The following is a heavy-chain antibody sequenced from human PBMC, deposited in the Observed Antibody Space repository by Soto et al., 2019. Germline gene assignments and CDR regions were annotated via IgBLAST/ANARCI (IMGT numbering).Heavy chain of an antibody. Sequence: QVQLVESGGGVVQPGRSLRLSCAASGFTFSSYGMHWVRQAPGKGLEWVAVISYDGSNKYYADSVKGRFTISRDNSKNTLYLQMNSLRAEDTAVYYCANSDPLYYYDSSGPYPWGHGTLATVSS. CDR2: ISYDGSNK. V-gene: IGHV3-30*18. J-gene: IGHJ5*02. CDR3: ANSDPLYYYDSSGPYP. D-gene: IGHD3-22*01. CDR1: GFTFSSYG.